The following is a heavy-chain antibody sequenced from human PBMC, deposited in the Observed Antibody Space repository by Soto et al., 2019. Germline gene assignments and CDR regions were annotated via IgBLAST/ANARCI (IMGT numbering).Heavy chain of an antibody. CDR2: ISRCGAIA. V-gene: IGHV3-74*01. D-gene: IGHD1-1*01. J-gene: IGHJ4*02. CDR1: GFTFSSYA. CDR3: LRDQRHWNEFADQ. Sequence: PGGSLRLSCAASGFTFSSYAMSWVRPAPGKGLVWVSPISRCGAIASQADSVKGRFTISRDNAKNTLFLQMNSLRADDTAVYYCLRDQRHWNEFADQWGQGTLVTVSS.